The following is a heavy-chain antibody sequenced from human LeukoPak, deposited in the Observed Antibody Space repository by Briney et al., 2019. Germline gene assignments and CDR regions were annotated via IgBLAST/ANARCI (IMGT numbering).Heavy chain of an antibody. CDR1: GGTSSSYT. CDR3: ARDVDCTNGVCYTHWYFDL. CDR2: IIPILGIA. D-gene: IGHD2-8*01. V-gene: IGHV1-69*04. J-gene: IGHJ2*01. Sequence: SVKVSCKASGGTSSSYTISWVRQAPGQGLEWMGRIIPILGIANYAQKFQGRVTITVDKSTSTAYMELSSLRSEDTAVYSCARDVDCTNGVCYTHWYFDLWGRGTLVTVSS.